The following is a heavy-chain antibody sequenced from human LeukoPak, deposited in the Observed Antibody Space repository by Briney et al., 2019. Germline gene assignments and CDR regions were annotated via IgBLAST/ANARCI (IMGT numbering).Heavy chain of an antibody. CDR2: VSTSSRYI. J-gene: IGHJ5*02. V-gene: IGHV3-21*01. D-gene: IGHD2-2*01. Sequence: GGSLRLSCAASGLTFSSFDMNWVRQAPGKGLEWVSSVSTSSRYIYYRDSVKGRFTISRDDAKNSLYLQMNSLRVEDTAVYYCARADCSGSTCYLRRSWFDPWGQGTLVTVSS. CDR1: GLTFSSFD. CDR3: ARADCSGSTCYLRRSWFDP.